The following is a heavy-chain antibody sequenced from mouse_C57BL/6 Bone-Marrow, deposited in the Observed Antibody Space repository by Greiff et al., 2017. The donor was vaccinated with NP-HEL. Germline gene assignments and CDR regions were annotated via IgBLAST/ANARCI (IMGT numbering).Heavy chain of an antibody. CDR1: GYAFTNYL. D-gene: IGHD2-4*01. Sequence: VQLQQSGAELVRPGTSVKVSCKASGYAFTNYLIEWVKQRPGQGLEWIGVITPGRGGTNYNEKFKGKARLTAAQSSSTAYRQRSSRTSEDSAVYFWARGGIYYDYAWFAYWGQGTLVTVSA. CDR3: ARGGIYYDYAWFAY. CDR2: ITPGRGGT. V-gene: IGHV1-54*01. J-gene: IGHJ3*01.